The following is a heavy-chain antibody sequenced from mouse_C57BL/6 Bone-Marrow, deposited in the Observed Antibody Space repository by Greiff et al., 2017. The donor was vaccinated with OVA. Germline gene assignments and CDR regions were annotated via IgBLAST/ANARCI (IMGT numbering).Heavy chain of an antibody. CDR3: ARREPFTTVAYYYAMDY. CDR2: INPSNGGT. V-gene: IGHV1-53*01. CDR1: GYTFTSSW. Sequence: QVQLQQPGTELVKPGASVQLSCKASGYTFTSSWMHWVKQRPGQGLEWIGNINPSNGGTNYNEKFKSKATLTVDKSSSTAYMQLSSLTSEDSAVYYCARREPFTTVAYYYAMDYWGQGTSVTVSS. D-gene: IGHD1-1*01. J-gene: IGHJ4*01.